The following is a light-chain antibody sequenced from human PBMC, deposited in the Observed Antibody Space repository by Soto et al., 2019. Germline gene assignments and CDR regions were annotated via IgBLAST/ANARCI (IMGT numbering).Light chain of an antibody. CDR2: GAS. CDR1: QSVSSN. CDR3: QQYNNWPPLT. J-gene: IGKJ4*01. Sequence: EIVTTQSPATLSVSPGERATLSCRASQSVSSNLAWYQQKPGQAPRLLIYGASTRATGIPARFSGSGSGTEFTLTISSLQSEDFAVYYCQQYNNWPPLTVGGGTKVDI. V-gene: IGKV3-15*01.